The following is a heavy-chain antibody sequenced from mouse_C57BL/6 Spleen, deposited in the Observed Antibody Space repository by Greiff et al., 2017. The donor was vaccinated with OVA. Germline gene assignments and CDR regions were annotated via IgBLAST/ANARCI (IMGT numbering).Heavy chain of an antibody. Sequence: VQLQQSGPELVKPGASVKIPCKASGYTFTDYNMDWVKQSHGKSLEWIGDINPNNGGTIYNQKFKGKATLTVDKSSSTAYMELRSLTSEDTAVYYCARLLWEGYYFDYWGQGTTLTVSS. V-gene: IGHV1-18*01. CDR2: INPNNGGT. J-gene: IGHJ2*01. CDR1: GYTFTDYN. D-gene: IGHD1-1*02. CDR3: ARLLWEGYYFDY.